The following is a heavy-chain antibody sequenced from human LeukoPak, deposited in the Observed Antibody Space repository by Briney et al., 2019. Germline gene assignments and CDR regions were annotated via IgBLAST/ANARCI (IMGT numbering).Heavy chain of an antibody. J-gene: IGHJ6*04. CDR1: GGSVNNYQ. CDR2: IYYSGST. CDR3: ERRLGNYYYYGMDV. Sequence: SETLSLTCTVSGGSVNNYQWTWIRQPPRKGLEWVGHIYYSGSTNYNPSLKSRVTISVDTSKNQFSLNLNSGTAAATAGYYGERRLGNYYYYGMDVWGEGTTVTVSS. V-gene: IGHV4-59*08. D-gene: IGHD3-9*01.